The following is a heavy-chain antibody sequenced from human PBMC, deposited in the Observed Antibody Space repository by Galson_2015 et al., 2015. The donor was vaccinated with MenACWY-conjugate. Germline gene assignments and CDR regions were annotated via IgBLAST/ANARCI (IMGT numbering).Heavy chain of an antibody. D-gene: IGHD2/OR15-2a*01. CDR3: TTGYRGSPSTWHREYDYH. J-gene: IGHJ1*01. V-gene: IGHV3-15*01. Sequence: SLRLSCAASGLTFSNAWMTWVRQAPGKSLEWVGRIKSKTDSETTDYAAPVKGRFSISRDDSKNTVFLQMNSLQTDDTAVYYCTTGYRGSPSTWHREYDYHWGQGTLVTVSS. CDR1: GLTFSNAW. CDR2: IKSKTDSETT.